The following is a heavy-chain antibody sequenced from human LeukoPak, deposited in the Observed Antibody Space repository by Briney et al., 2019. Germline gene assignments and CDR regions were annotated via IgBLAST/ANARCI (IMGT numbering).Heavy chain of an antibody. CDR3: ARAGYSSSSSVYFDY. D-gene: IGHD6-13*01. V-gene: IGHV4-34*01. Sequence: SETLSLTCAVYGGSFSGYYWSWIRQPPGKGLEWIGSIYYSGSTYYNPSLKSRVTISVDTSKNQFSLKLSSVTAADTAVYYCARAGYSSSSSVYFDYWGQGTLVTVSS. J-gene: IGHJ4*02. CDR2: IYYSGST. CDR1: GGSFSGYY.